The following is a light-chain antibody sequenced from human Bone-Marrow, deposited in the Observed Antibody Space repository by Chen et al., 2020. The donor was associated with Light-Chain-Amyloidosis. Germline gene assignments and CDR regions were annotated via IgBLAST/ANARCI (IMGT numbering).Light chain of an antibody. CDR1: QSVSSSY. J-gene: IGKJ1*01. CDR3: QQYDTSRQWT. V-gene: IGKV3-20*01. Sequence: NVLTQSPGTLSFSPGERATLSCRASQSVSSSYLVWYQQKPGQAPKLLIYGASNRATGIPDRFSGSGSGTHFTLTISRLEPEDVAVYYCQQYDTSRQWTFGQGTKVEIK. CDR2: GAS.